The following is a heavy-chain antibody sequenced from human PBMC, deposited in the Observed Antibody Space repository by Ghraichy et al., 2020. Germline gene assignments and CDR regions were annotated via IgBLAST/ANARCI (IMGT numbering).Heavy chain of an antibody. CDR1: GGSFSGYY. Sequence: SQTLSLTCAVYGGSFSGYYWIWIRQPPGKGLEWIGEINHSGNTNYNPSLKSRVTMSVDTSKNQFSLKLSFVTAADTAVYYCARTTTSSWYYDYWGQGILVTVSS. CDR2: INHSGNT. CDR3: ARTTTSSWYYDY. D-gene: IGHD6-13*01. J-gene: IGHJ4*02. V-gene: IGHV4-34*01.